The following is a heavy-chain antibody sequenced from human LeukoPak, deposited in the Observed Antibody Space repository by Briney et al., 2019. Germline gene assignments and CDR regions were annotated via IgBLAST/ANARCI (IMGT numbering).Heavy chain of an antibody. V-gene: IGHV4-34*01. D-gene: IGHD6-6*01. CDR2: INHSGST. Sequence: MSSETLSLTCAVYGGSFSGYYWSWIRQPPGKGLEWIGEINHSGSTNYNPSLKSRVTISVDTSKNQFSLKLSSVTAADTAVYYCARRGQLALQYWFDPWGQGTLVTVSS. CDR1: GGSFSGYY. J-gene: IGHJ5*02. CDR3: ARRGQLALQYWFDP.